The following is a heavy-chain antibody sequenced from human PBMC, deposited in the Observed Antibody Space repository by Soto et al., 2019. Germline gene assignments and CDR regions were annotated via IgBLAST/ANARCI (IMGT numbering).Heavy chain of an antibody. CDR1: GFTFDDYA. CDR3: AKAGSSWAYYMDV. V-gene: IGHV3-9*01. CDR2: ISWNSGSI. Sequence: EVQLVESGGGLVQPGRSLRLSCAASGFTFDDYAMHWVRQAPGKGLEWVSGISWNSGSIGYADSVKGRFTISRDNAKNSLYLQINSLRAEDTALYYCAKAGSSWAYYMDVWGKGTTVTVSS. D-gene: IGHD3-16*01. J-gene: IGHJ6*03.